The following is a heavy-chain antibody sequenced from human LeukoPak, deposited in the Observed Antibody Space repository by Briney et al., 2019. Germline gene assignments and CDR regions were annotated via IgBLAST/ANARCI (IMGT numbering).Heavy chain of an antibody. D-gene: IGHD3-22*01. Sequence: ASVKVSCKASGYTFTSYGISWLRQAPGQGLEWMGWISAYNGNTNYAQKLQGRVTMTTDTSTSTAYMELRSLRSDDTAVYYCARGGYYGRSGYPWWFDPWGQGTLVTVSS. V-gene: IGHV1-18*01. CDR1: GYTFTSYG. CDR2: ISAYNGNT. J-gene: IGHJ5*02. CDR3: ARGGYYGRSGYPWWFDP.